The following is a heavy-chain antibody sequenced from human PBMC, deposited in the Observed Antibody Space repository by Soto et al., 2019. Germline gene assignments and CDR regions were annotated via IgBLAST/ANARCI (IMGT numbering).Heavy chain of an antibody. V-gene: IGHV1-69*04. J-gene: IGHJ6*02. CDR1: GGTFSSYA. Sequence: ASVKVSCKASGGTFSSYAISWVRQAPGQGLEWMGRIIPILGIANYAQKFQGRVTITADKSTSTAYMEVSSLRSDDTAVYYCARSEGSSASGYYYYGMDVCGQGTTVTVSS. CDR3: ARSEGSSASGYYYYGMDV. D-gene: IGHD6-6*01. CDR2: IIPILGIA.